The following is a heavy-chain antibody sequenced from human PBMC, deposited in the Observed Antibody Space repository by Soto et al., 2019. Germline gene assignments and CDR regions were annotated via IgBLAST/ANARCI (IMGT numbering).Heavy chain of an antibody. Sequence: GASVKVSCKASGYTFTSYYMHRVRQAPGQGLEWMGIINPSGGSTSYAQKFQGRVTISVDTSKNQFSLKLSSVTAADTAVYYCARLRVEGDYIWGSYRYQYFDYWGQGTLVTVSS. CDR2: INPSGGST. J-gene: IGHJ4*02. CDR1: GYTFTSYY. D-gene: IGHD3-16*02. V-gene: IGHV1-46*01. CDR3: ARLRVEGDYIWGSYRYQYFDY.